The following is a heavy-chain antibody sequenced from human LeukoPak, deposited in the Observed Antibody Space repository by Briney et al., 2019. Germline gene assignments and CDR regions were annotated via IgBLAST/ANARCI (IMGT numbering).Heavy chain of an antibody. J-gene: IGHJ4*02. CDR2: ISYSGNT. V-gene: IGHV4-39*01. D-gene: IGHD2-2*01. Sequence: SETLSLTCTVSGGSISGDYFYWGWIRQPPGKGPEWIGTISYSGNTDYNMSLKSRVTISVDTSKNQFSLRLSSTTAADTAVYYCARPGGCRSTSCCSYFDSWGQGTLVTVSS. CDR3: ARPGGCRSTSCCSYFDS. CDR1: GGSISGDYFY.